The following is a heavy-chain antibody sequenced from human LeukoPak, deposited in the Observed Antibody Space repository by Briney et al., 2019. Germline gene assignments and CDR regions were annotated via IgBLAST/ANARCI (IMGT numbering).Heavy chain of an antibody. Sequence: HSGGSLRLSCAASGFTFSSYAMSWVRQAPGKGLEWVSIIYDDGSTYYADSVKGRFTISRDYSKNTLYLQMNSLRAEDTAVYYCARDHYDSSGFYPTKHYYGLDVWGQGTTVTVSS. CDR2: IYDDGST. CDR3: ARDHYDSSGFYPTKHYYGLDV. J-gene: IGHJ6*02. D-gene: IGHD3-22*01. V-gene: IGHV3-66*01. CDR1: GFTFSSYA.